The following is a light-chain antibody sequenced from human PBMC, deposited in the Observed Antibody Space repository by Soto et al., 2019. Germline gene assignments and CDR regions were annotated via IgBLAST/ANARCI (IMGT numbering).Light chain of an antibody. V-gene: IGKV3-20*01. CDR1: QSISGN. CDR2: GTS. J-gene: IGKJ1*01. Sequence: EIVMTQSPGTLSVSPGERATLSFGASQSISGNLVWYQHKPGRAPRLLIDGTSSRATGIPDRFSGSGSGTDFTLAISRLEPEDFAVYYCQQYDSLVTFGQGTKVDI. CDR3: QQYDSLVT.